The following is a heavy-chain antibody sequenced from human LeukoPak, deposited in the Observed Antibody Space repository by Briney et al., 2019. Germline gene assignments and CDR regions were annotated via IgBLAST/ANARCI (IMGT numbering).Heavy chain of an antibody. CDR3: ATQDSSHY. D-gene: IGHD3-22*01. Sequence: PSETLSLICTVSGDSVSSTNYYWGWIRQPPGRGLEWIASIRYSESAYYSPSLKSRATISVDTSKNQFSLRLRSLTATDTAVYYCATQDSSHYWGQGTLVTVSS. J-gene: IGHJ4*02. CDR1: GDSVSSTNYY. CDR2: IRYSESA. V-gene: IGHV4-39*01.